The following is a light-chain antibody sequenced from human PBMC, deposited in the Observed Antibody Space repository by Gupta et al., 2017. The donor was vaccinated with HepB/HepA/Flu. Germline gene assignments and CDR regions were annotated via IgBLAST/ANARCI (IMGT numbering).Light chain of an antibody. V-gene: IGLV3-21*04. CDR2: DDS. J-gene: IGLJ2*01. Sequence: SSVLTQPPSVLVAPGETARITCGGDHLGSSQRVHWYQQKPGQGPLLVMYDDSDRPSGIPERFSGSNSGNTATLTISRGEAGDDDDYYWQVWDDSSVVFGGGTRLTVL. CDR3: QVWDDSSVV. CDR1: HLGSSQR.